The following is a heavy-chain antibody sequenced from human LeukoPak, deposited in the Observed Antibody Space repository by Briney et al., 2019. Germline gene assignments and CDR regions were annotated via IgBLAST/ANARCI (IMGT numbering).Heavy chain of an antibody. Sequence: SVKVSCTASGGTFSSYAISWVRQAPGQGLEWMGGIIPIFGTANYAQKFQGRVTITTDESTSTAYMELSSLRSEDTAVYYCATVGRLLWFGKNWFDPWGQGTLVTVSS. CDR2: IIPIFGTA. V-gene: IGHV1-69*05. CDR1: GGTFSSYA. D-gene: IGHD3-10*01. J-gene: IGHJ5*02. CDR3: ATVGRLLWFGKNWFDP.